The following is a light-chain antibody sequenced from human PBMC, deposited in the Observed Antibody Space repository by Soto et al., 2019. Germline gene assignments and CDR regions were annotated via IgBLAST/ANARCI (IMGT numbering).Light chain of an antibody. J-gene: IGLJ3*02. CDR2: LNSDGSH. Sequence: QSVLTQSPSASASLGASVKLTCTLSSGHSSYAIAWHQQQPEKGPRYLMKLNSDGSHSKGDGIPDRFSGSSSGAERYLTISSLQSEDEADYYCQTWGTGINWVFGGGTKXTV. CDR1: SGHSSYA. V-gene: IGLV4-69*01. CDR3: QTWGTGINWV.